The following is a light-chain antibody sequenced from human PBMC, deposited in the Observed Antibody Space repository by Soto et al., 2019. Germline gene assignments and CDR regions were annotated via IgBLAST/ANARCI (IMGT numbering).Light chain of an antibody. CDR1: QSISSW. Sequence: DIQMTQSPSTLSASVGDRVTITCRASQSISSWLAWYQQKPGKAPKLLIYKASSLESGFPSRFSGSGSGTEFTLTISSLQPDDLATYYCQQYKSYWTFGQGTKVQIK. CDR2: KAS. V-gene: IGKV1-5*03. CDR3: QQYKSYWT. J-gene: IGKJ1*01.